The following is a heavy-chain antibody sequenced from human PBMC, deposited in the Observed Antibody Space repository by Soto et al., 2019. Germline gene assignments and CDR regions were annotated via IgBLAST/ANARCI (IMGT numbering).Heavy chain of an antibody. D-gene: IGHD3-9*01. Sequence: GSLRLSCVASGFTFNDHYMDWVRQAPGKGLEWVARIRSKGINYATAYAASVKGRFTISRDDSKNTAYLQLNSLKTEDTALYYCTRIFSDAFDIWGQGTMVTVSS. CDR3: TRIFSDAFDI. CDR2: IRSKGINYAT. J-gene: IGHJ3*02. V-gene: IGHV3-73*01. CDR1: GFTFNDHY.